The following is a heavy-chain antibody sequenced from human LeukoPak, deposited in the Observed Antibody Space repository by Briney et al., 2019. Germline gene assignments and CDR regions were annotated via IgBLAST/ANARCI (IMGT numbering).Heavy chain of an antibody. J-gene: IGHJ4*02. CDR3: ARTRDGYNRGVFDY. CDR2: ISYDGSNK. V-gene: IGHV3-30-3*01. Sequence: QSGGSLRLSCAASGFTFSSYAMHWVRQAPGKGLEWMAVISYDGSNKYYADSVKGRFTISRDNSKNTLYLQMNSLRAEDTAVYYCARTRDGYNRGVFDYWGQGTLVTVSS. D-gene: IGHD5-24*01. CDR1: GFTFSSYA.